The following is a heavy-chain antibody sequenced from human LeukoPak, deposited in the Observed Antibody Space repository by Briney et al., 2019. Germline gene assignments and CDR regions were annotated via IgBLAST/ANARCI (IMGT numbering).Heavy chain of an antibody. D-gene: IGHD6-19*01. J-gene: IGHJ4*02. CDR3: AKGHPNYSSGWFYDY. V-gene: IGHV3-30*02. Sequence: GGSLRLSCAASGFTFSSYGMHWVRQAPGKGLEWVAFIRHDGSNKYYADSVKGRFTISRDNSKNTLYLQMNSLRAEDTAVYYCAKGHPNYSSGWFYDYWGQGTLVTVSS. CDR2: IRHDGSNK. CDR1: GFTFSSYG.